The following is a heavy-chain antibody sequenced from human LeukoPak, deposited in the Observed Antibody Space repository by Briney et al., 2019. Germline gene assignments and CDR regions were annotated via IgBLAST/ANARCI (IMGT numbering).Heavy chain of an antibody. D-gene: IGHD5-24*01. CDR3: ARDLHPTMGSYYYMDV. CDR1: GDSVSSNSAA. V-gene: IGHV6-1*01. J-gene: IGHJ6*03. CDR2: TYYRSKWYN. Sequence: SQTLSLTCAISGDSVSSNSAAWNWIRQSPSRGLEWLGRTYYRSKWYNDYAVSVKSRITINPDTSKNQFSLQLNSVTPEDTAVYYCARDLHPTMGSYYYMDVWGKGTTVTVSS.